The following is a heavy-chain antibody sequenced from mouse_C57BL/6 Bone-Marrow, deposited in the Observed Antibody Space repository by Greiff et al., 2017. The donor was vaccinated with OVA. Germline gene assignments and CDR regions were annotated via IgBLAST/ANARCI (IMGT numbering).Heavy chain of an antibody. Sequence: QVQLQQSGPGLVQPSQSLSITCTVSGFSLTSYGVHWVRQSPGKGLEWLGVIWSGGSTDYNAAFISRLSISKDNSKSQVFFKMNSLQAEDTAIYYCARRGPYYYAMDYWGQGTSVTVSS. CDR2: IWSGGST. CDR3: ARRGPYYYAMDY. J-gene: IGHJ4*01. CDR1: GFSLTSYG. V-gene: IGHV2-2*01.